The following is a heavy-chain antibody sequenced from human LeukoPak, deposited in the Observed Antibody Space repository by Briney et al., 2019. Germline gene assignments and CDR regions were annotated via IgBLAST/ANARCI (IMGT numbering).Heavy chain of an antibody. CDR2: ISGSSSTR. Sequence: PGGSLRLSCAASGFSFSSYSMNWVRQAPGKGLEWVSYISGSSSTRYYADSVKGRFTISRDSAQTSLYLQMNSLRAEDTAVYYCARESPFCGGDCYSIYMDVWGRGTTVTVSS. CDR3: ARESPFCGGDCYSIYMDV. CDR1: GFSFSSYS. V-gene: IGHV3-48*04. J-gene: IGHJ6*03. D-gene: IGHD2-21*02.